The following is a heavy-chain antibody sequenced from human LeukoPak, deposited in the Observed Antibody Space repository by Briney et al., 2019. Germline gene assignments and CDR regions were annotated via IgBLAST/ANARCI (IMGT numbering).Heavy chain of an antibody. CDR3: ARGGGYNWLDP. V-gene: IGHV4-34*01. CDR2: INHSGST. CDR1: GGSFSGYY. J-gene: IGHJ5*02. Sequence: PSETLSLTCAVYGGSFSGYYWSWIRQPPGKGLEWIGEINHSGSTNYNPSLKSRVTISVDTSKNQFSPKLSSVTAADTAVYYCARGGGYNWLDPWGQGTLVTVSS.